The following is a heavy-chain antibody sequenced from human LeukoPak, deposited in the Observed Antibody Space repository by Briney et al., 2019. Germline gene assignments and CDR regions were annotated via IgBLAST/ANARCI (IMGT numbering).Heavy chain of an antibody. CDR2: MNPNSGNT. CDR1: GYTFTSYD. D-gene: IGHD5-12*01. V-gene: IGHV1-8*02. CDR3: ARGRGYSGYAPADY. J-gene: IGHJ4*02. Sequence: GASVKVSCKASGYTFTSYDINWVRQATGQGLEWMGWMNPNSGNTGYAQKFQGRVTMTRNTSISTAYMELSSLRSEDTAVYYCARGRGYSGYAPADYWGQGTLVTVSS.